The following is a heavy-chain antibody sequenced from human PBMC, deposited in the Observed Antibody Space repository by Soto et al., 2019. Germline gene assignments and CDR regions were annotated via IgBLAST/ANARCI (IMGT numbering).Heavy chain of an antibody. CDR1: GFTFSSYG. D-gene: IGHD6-6*01. Sequence: GSLRLSCAASGFTFSSYGMHWVRQAPGKGLEWVAVIWYDGSNKYYADSVKGRFTISRDNSKNTLYLQMNSLRAEDTAVYYCARIIIAARGTYMDVWGKGTTVTVSS. CDR3: ARIIIAARGTYMDV. CDR2: IWYDGSNK. V-gene: IGHV3-33*01. J-gene: IGHJ6*03.